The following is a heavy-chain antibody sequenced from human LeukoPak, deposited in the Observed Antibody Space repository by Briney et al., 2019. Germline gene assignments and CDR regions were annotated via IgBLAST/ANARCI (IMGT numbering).Heavy chain of an antibody. Sequence: SETLSLTCTVSGGSISSYYWSWIRQPPGKGLEWIGYIYYSGSTNYNPSLKSRVTISVDTSKNQFSLKLSSVAAADTAVYYCARGPPVVLWLVPGDRGAFDIWGQGTMVTVSS. V-gene: IGHV4-59*01. CDR3: ARGPPVVLWLVPGDRGAFDI. J-gene: IGHJ3*02. CDR2: IYYSGST. D-gene: IGHD6-19*01. CDR1: GGSISSYY.